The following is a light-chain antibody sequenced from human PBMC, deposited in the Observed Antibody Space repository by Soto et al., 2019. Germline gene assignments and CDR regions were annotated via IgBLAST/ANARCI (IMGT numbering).Light chain of an antibody. CDR3: QQVNSYPLT. V-gene: IGKV1-13*02. Sequence: AIPLTQSPFSLSASVGDTVTITCRASPGISRPLAWYQQNPGRAPKLLIYAASTLYTGVPSRFSGSGYGTEFTLTISSLQPEDFATYYCQQVNSYPLTFGGGTKVDIK. CDR1: PGISRP. CDR2: AAS. J-gene: IGKJ4*01.